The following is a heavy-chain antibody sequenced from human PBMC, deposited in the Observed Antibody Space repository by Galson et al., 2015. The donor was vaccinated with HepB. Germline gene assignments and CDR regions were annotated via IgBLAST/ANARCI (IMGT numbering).Heavy chain of an antibody. CDR1: GFTFSNAW. D-gene: IGHD2-15*01. J-gene: IGHJ4*02. CDR2: IKSKTDGGTT. CDR3: TTERSPSAFDY. Sequence: SLRLSCAASGFTFSNAWMSWVRQAPGKGLEWVGRIKSKTDGGTTDYAAPVKGGFTISRDDSKNTLYLQMNSLKTEDTAVYYCTTERSPSAFDYWGQGTLVTVSS. V-gene: IGHV3-15*01.